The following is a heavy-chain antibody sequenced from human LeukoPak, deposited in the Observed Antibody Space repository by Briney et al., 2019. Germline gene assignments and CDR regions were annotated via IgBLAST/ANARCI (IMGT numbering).Heavy chain of an antibody. D-gene: IGHD3-22*01. CDR3: ARAEDYYDSSLPH. CDR2: IKQDGSEK. Sequence: PGRSLRLSCAASGFTFSSYAMHWVRQAPGKGLEWVANIKQDGSEKYYVDSVKGRFTISRDNAKNSLYLQMNSLRAEDTAVYYCARAEDYYDSSLPHWGQGTLVTVSS. CDR1: GFTFSSYA. V-gene: IGHV3-7*01. J-gene: IGHJ4*02.